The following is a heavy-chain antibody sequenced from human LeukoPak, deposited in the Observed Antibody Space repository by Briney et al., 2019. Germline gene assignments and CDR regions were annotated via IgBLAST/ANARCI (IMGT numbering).Heavy chain of an antibody. CDR3: ARDRGSSIVGAADY. J-gene: IGHJ4*02. CDR1: GFTFSSYA. Sequence: GGSLRLSCAASGFTFSSYAMSWVRQAPGKGLEWGSGISGSGGKTYYADSVKGRFTISRDNFKNTLYLQMNSLRAEDTAVYYCARDRGSSIVGAADYWGQGTLVTVSS. CDR2: ISGSGGKT. V-gene: IGHV3-23*01. D-gene: IGHD1-26*01.